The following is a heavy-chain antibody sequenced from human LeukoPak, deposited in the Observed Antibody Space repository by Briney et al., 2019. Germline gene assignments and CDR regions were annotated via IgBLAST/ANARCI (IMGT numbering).Heavy chain of an antibody. D-gene: IGHD5-18*01. Sequence: GGSLRLSCAASGFSFSMYSMSWIRQAPGKGLEWVAVISSDGSYKYYADSVKGRFTISRDNSKNTLYLQMNSLIPEDTAVYYCARQYISGQWYFDYWGQGTLVTVSS. CDR1: GFSFSMYS. V-gene: IGHV3-30*04. CDR3: ARQYISGQWYFDY. CDR2: ISSDGSYK. J-gene: IGHJ4*02.